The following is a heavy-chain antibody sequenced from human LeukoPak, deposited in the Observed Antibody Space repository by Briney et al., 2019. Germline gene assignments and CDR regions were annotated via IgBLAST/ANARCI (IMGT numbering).Heavy chain of an antibody. CDR2: ISSSSSTI. CDR3: ARDRGELVRDSIDY. CDR1: GFTFSSYS. Sequence: GGSLRLSYAASGFTFSSYSMNWVRQAPGKGLEWVSYISSSSSTIYYADSVKGRFTISRDNAKNSLYLQMNSLRAEDTAVYYCARDRGELVRDSIDYWGQGTLVTVSS. D-gene: IGHD3-10*01. J-gene: IGHJ4*02. V-gene: IGHV3-48*04.